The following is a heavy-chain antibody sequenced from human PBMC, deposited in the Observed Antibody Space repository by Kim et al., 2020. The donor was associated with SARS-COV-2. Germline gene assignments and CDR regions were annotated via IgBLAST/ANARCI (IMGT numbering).Heavy chain of an antibody. Sequence: SETLSLTCNVSGGSISDRDFYWGWIRQSPGKGLEWIGCVYYRGNIFYNPSLKSRVTISVDTSKNQFFLKLRSVTAADTAVYFCARRRGSHYEGGWFDPWGQGHLVTVSS. J-gene: IGHJ5*02. V-gene: IGHV4-39*01. CDR3: ARRRGSHYEGGWFDP. CDR2: VYYRGNI. CDR1: GGSISDRDFY. D-gene: IGHD3-16*01.